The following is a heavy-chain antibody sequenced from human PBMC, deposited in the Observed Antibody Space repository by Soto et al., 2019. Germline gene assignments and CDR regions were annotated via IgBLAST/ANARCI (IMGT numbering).Heavy chain of an antibody. CDR3: AKGACSSTSCYEFDY. V-gene: IGHV4-31*03. D-gene: IGHD2-2*01. Sequence: QVQLQESGPGLVKPSQTLSLTCTVSGGSISSGGYYWSWIRQHPGKGLEWIGYIYYSGSTYYNPSLKSRVTISGDTSKNQFSLKLSSVTAADTAVYYCAKGACSSTSCYEFDYWGQGTLVTVSS. CDR2: IYYSGST. CDR1: GGSISSGGYY. J-gene: IGHJ4*02.